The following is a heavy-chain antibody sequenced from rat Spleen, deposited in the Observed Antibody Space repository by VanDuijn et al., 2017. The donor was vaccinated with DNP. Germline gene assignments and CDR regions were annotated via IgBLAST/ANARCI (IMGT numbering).Heavy chain of an antibody. Sequence: EVQLVESGGGLVQPGRSMKLSCAASGFSFSHYYMAWVRQAPAKGLEWVASISGGGGNTYYRDSVRGRFSLSRDNAKSTLYLQMDSLRSEDTATYYCARHTDYWGQGVMVTVSS. V-gene: IGHV5-25*01. CDR2: ISGGGGNT. J-gene: IGHJ2*01. CDR3: ARHTDY. CDR1: GFSFSHYY.